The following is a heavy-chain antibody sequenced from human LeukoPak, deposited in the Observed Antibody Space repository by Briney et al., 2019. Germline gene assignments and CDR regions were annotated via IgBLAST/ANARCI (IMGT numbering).Heavy chain of an antibody. CDR1: GFTFSDYY. J-gene: IGHJ4*02. D-gene: IGHD2-15*01. Sequence: GGSLRLSCAASGFTFSDYYMNWVRQAPGKGLEWVSYISSSSSTIYYADSVKGRFTISRDNAKNSLYLQMNSLRAEDTAVYYCARDDATDCSGGSCYSDYWGQGTLVTVSS. V-gene: IGHV3-48*01. CDR3: ARDDATDCSGGSCYSDY. CDR2: ISSSSSTI.